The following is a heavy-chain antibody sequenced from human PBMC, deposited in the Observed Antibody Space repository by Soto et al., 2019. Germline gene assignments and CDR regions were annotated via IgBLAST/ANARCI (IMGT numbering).Heavy chain of an antibody. CDR3: TRERDHHGLDV. J-gene: IGHJ6*02. Sequence: EVLLVESGGGLVQPGGSLRLSCAVSGFIFSDHYMDWVRQAPGKGLEWVGRSGDKANSYTIQYAASVKGRFIISRDDSKNSLYLQMNSLKSEDTAVYSWTRERDHHGLDVWGQGTTVTVSS. V-gene: IGHV3-72*01. CDR1: GFIFSDHY. CDR2: SGDKANSYTI.